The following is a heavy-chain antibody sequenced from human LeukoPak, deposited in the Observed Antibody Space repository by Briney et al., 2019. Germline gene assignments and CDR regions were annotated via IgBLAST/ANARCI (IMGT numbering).Heavy chain of an antibody. V-gene: IGHV3-23*01. CDR2: INDSGGIT. Sequence: GGSLRLSCAASGFIFSSQAMDWVRQAPGKGLEWVSVINDSGGITYYADSVKGRFTISRDNSKNTLFLQMNSLRAEDTAVYFCAKDARRTIGWYFFDYWGQGTLVTVSS. CDR3: AKDARRTIGWYFFDY. CDR1: GFIFSSQA. J-gene: IGHJ4*02. D-gene: IGHD6-19*01.